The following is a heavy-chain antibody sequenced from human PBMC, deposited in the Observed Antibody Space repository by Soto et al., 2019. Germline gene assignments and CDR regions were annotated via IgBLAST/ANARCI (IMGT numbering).Heavy chain of an antibody. V-gene: IGHV3-30*03. CDR2: ISYDGSNK. Sequence: GGSLRLSCAASGFTFSSYGMHWVRQAPGKGLEWVAVISYDGSNKYYADSVKGRFTISRDNSKNTLYLQMNSLRAEDTAVYYCARDLAVRPRNYCGGDCLPDYWGQGTLVTVSS. J-gene: IGHJ4*02. D-gene: IGHD2-21*02. CDR1: GFTFSSYG. CDR3: ARDLAVRPRNYCGGDCLPDY.